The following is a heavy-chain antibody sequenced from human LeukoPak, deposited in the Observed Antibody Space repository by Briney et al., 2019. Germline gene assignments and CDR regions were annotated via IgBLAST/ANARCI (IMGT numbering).Heavy chain of an antibody. V-gene: IGHV3-33*08. J-gene: IGHJ6*02. CDR3: ARDIPAKTYYYGSGSYPRYYYYYYGMDV. CDR1: GLTYSDYY. Sequence: GGSLRLSCVVSGLTYSDYYMSWIRQAPGKGLEWVAVIWYDGSNKYYADSVKGRFTISRDNSKNTLYLQMNSLRAEDTAVYYCARDIPAKTYYYGSGSYPRYYYYYYGMDVWGQGTTVTVSS. D-gene: IGHD3-10*01. CDR2: IWYDGSNK.